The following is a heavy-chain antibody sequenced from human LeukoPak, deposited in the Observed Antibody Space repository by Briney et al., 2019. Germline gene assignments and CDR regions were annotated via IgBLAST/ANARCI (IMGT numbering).Heavy chain of an antibody. Sequence: SETLSLTCAVYGGSFSGYYWSWIRQPPGKGPEWIGYIYYSGSTNYNPSLKSRVTISVDTSKNQFSLKMNSVTAADTAVYYCARLASSGWSHCDYWGQGTLVTVSS. J-gene: IGHJ4*02. D-gene: IGHD6-19*01. V-gene: IGHV4-59*08. CDR1: GGSFSGYY. CDR2: IYYSGST. CDR3: ARLASSGWSHCDY.